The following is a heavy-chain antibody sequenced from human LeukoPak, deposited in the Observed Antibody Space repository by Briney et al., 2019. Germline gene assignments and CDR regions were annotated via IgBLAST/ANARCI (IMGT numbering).Heavy chain of an antibody. CDR1: GYTFTSYS. V-gene: IGHV1-2*02. D-gene: IGHD3-3*01. J-gene: IGHJ4*02. Sequence: ASVKVSCKASGYTFTSYSINWVRQATGQGLEWMGWINPNSGGTNYAQKFQGRVTMTRDTSISTAYTELSRLRSDDTAVYYCARGEQYYDFWSDDYWGQGTLVTVSS. CDR2: INPNSGGT. CDR3: ARGEQYYDFWSDDY.